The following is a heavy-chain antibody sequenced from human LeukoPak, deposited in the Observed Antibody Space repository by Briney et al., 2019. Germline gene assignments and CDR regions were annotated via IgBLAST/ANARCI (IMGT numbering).Heavy chain of an antibody. CDR3: ALWMVRGVGVY. J-gene: IGHJ4*02. D-gene: IGHD3-10*01. CDR1: GFTVSSNY. CDR2: IYSGGST. V-gene: IGHV3-53*01. Sequence: GGSLRLSCAASGFTVSSNYMSWVRQAPGKGLEWVSVIYSGGSTYYADSVKGRFTISRDNSKNTLYLQMNSLRAGDTAVYYCALWMVRGVGVYWGQGTLVTVSS.